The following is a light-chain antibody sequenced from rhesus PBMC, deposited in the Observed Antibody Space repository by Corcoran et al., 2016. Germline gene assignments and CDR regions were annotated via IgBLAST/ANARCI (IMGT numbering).Light chain of an antibody. V-gene: IGKV3-42*02. Sequence: ETVVTQSPATLSLSPGDRATLSCRASQSVGSNLAWYQQKPGQAPKLLIYDASSRATGIPDRFSGNGYGTEFTLTLSSLEPEDVGVYYCQQYNNWRTFGQGTKVEIK. J-gene: IGKJ1*01. CDR2: DAS. CDR1: QSVGSN. CDR3: QQYNNWRT.